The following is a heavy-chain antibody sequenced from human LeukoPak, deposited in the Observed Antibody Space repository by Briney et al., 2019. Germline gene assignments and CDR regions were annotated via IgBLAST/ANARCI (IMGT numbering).Heavy chain of an antibody. Sequence: SVKVSSKASGGTFSSYAISWVRQAPGQGLEWMGRIIPILGIANYAQKFQGRVTITADKSTSTAYMELSSLRSEDTAVYYCARVTIFGVVIENNWFDPWGQGTLVTVSS. V-gene: IGHV1-69*04. D-gene: IGHD3-3*01. CDR1: GGTFSSYA. CDR2: IIPILGIA. CDR3: ARVTIFGVVIENNWFDP. J-gene: IGHJ5*02.